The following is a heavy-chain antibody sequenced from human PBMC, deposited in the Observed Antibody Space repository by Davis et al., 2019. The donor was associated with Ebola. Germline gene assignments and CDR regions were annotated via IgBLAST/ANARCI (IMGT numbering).Heavy chain of an antibody. Sequence: ASVKVSCKATVYTYTNYAMHGVRQAPGQRLERMGWINAGNGNTKYSQKLQGRVTMTTDTSTSTHYMELSSLRSNDTAVYYCAREEPWGRYFDWFHKGNYYGMDVWGQGTTVTVSS. CDR2: INAGNGNT. V-gene: IGHV1-3*01. J-gene: IGHJ6*02. CDR3: AREEPWGRYFDWFHKGNYYGMDV. CDR1: VYTYTNYA. D-gene: IGHD3-9*01.